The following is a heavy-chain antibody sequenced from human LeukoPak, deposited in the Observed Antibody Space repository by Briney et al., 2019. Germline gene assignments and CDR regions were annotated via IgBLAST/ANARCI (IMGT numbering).Heavy chain of an antibody. D-gene: IGHD2-21*02. CDR1: GGSISSGGYY. CDR2: IYYSGST. Sequence: PSETLSLTCTVSGGSISSGGYYWSWIRQHPGKGLEWIGYIYYSGSTYYTPSLKSRVTISVDTSKNQFSLKLNSVTAADTAVYYCARAPIVVVTSRIAPRTMYSFDYWGQGTLVTVPS. J-gene: IGHJ4*02. CDR3: ARAPIVVVTSRIAPRTMYSFDY. V-gene: IGHV4-31*03.